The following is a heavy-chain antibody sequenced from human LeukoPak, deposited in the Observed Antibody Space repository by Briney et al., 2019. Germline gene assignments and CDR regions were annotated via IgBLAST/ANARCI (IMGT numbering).Heavy chain of an antibody. Sequence: GRSLRLSCAASGFTFSSYGMHWVRQAPGKGLEWVAVIWYDGSSKYYADSVKGRFTISRDNSKNMLYLQMNSLRAEDTAVYYCARAPASDYGGNWGQGTLVTVSS. CDR3: ARAPASDYGGN. J-gene: IGHJ4*02. D-gene: IGHD4-23*01. CDR1: GFTFSSYG. V-gene: IGHV3-33*01. CDR2: IWYDGSSK.